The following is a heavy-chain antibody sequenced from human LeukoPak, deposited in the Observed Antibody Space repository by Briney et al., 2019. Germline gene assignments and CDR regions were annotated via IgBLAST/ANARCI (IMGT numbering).Heavy chain of an antibody. CDR2: ILNDGSQE. CDR1: GFTFSSYG. CDR3: AKRSGYTTGWFFDF. D-gene: IGHD6-19*01. Sequence: PGGSLRLSCAASGFTFSSYGMHWVRQAPGKGLEWVAVILNDGSQEKYADSVKGRFTISRDNSKNTLFLQMNSLRAEDTAVFYCAKRSGYTTGWFFDFWGQGTLVTVSS. J-gene: IGHJ4*02. V-gene: IGHV3-33*06.